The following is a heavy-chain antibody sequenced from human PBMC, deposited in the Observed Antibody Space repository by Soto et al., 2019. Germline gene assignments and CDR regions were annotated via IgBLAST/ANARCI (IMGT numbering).Heavy chain of an antibody. Sequence: LRLSCAASGFTFSNYGINWVRQAPGRGLEWISFISYSSATIHYADSVRGRFTISRDNANNSLYLEMSSLRDEDTDVYFCARDSSKYTYGSFYFDYWGQGTLVTVSS. D-gene: IGHD5-18*01. J-gene: IGHJ4*02. CDR1: GFTFSNYG. CDR2: ISYSSATI. V-gene: IGHV3-48*02. CDR3: ARDSSKYTYGSFYFDY.